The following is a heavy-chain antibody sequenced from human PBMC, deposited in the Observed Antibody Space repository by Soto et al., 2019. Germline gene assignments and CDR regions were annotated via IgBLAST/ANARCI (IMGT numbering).Heavy chain of an antibody. CDR1: GFSFSTYN. CDR2: ISTTSFTI. V-gene: IGHV3-48*02. D-gene: IGHD2-15*01. Sequence: PGGSLRLACAASGFSFSTYNMDWVRQAPGKGPEWIAYISTTSFTIYYADSVKGRFTISRDNDRNSLYLDMNSLRDEDTAVYYCARDRCYDGTCYSASDSWGQGTLVTVSS. CDR3: ARDRCYDGTCYSASDS. J-gene: IGHJ5*01.